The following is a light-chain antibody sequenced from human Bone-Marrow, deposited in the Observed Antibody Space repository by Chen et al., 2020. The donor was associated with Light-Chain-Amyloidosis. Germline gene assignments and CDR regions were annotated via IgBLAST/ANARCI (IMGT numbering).Light chain of an antibody. Sequence: SYELTQPPSVSVSPGQTARITCSGDDLPTKYAYGYQQKPGQAPVLVIHRDTEMPSGISERFSGSSSGTTATLTISGVQAEDEADYHCQSADSSGTYEVIFGGGTKLTVL. CDR2: RDT. J-gene: IGLJ2*01. CDR1: DLPTKY. CDR3: QSADSSGTYEVI. V-gene: IGLV3-25*03.